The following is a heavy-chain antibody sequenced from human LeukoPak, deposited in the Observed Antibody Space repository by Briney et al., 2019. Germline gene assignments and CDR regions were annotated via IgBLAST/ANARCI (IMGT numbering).Heavy chain of an antibody. V-gene: IGHV1-69*04. CDR3: ARGRGDRYYFDY. D-gene: IGHD3-10*01. CDR2: IIPILGIA. CDR1: GGTFSSYA. Sequence: SVKVSCKASGGTFSSYAISWVRQAPGQGLEWMGRIIPILGIANYAQKFQGRVTITADKSTSTAYMELSRLRSDDTAVYYCARGRGDRYYFDYWGQGTLVTVSS. J-gene: IGHJ4*02.